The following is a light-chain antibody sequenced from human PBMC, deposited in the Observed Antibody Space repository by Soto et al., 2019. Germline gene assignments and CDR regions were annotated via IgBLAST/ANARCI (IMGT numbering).Light chain of an antibody. Sequence: DIQMTQAPSSLSASVGDRVTITCRASQSISSYLNWYQQKPGKAPKLLIYAASSLQSGVPSRFSGSGSGTDFTLTISSLQPEDFATYYCQQSYSTLETFGRGTKVEIK. CDR1: QSISSY. J-gene: IGKJ1*01. V-gene: IGKV1-39*01. CDR3: QQSYSTLET. CDR2: AAS.